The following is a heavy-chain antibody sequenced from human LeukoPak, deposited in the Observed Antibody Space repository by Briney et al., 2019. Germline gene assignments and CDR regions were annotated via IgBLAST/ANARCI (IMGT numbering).Heavy chain of an antibody. CDR1: GGTFSSYA. CDR2: IIPILGIA. CDR3: ARMSDYGMDV. Sequence: SVKVSCKASGGTFSSYAISWVRQAPGQGLEWMGRIIPILGIANYAPKFQGRVTITADKSTSTAYMELSSLRSEDTAVYYCARMSDYGMDVWGQGTTVTVSS. J-gene: IGHJ6*02. V-gene: IGHV1-69*04.